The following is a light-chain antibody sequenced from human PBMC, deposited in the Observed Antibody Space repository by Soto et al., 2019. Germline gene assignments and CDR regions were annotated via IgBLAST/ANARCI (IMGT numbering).Light chain of an antibody. CDR3: QQRHVWLFT. J-gene: IGKJ5*01. CDR2: DAY. Sequence: EVVLTQSPVPLSLSPWERATLSCRASQRFRGLLAWYQQKPGQAPRLLIYDAYNRATGVPPRCSGGGSGTDFTLTITSLEPDDSAVCYYQQRHVWLFTFGQGTRRESK. V-gene: IGKV3-11*01. CDR1: QRFRGL.